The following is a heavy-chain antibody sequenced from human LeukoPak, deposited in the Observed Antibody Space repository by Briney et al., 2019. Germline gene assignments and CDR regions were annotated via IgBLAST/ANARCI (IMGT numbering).Heavy chain of an antibody. CDR1: GFTFSSYA. CDR2: ISYDGSNK. J-gene: IGHJ3*02. CDR3: ARDRLDRAAFDI. V-gene: IGHV3-30-3*01. D-gene: IGHD2-2*03. Sequence: GGSLRLSCAASGFTFSSYAMSWVRQAPGKGLEWVAVISYDGSNKYYADSVKGRFTISRDNSKNTLYLQMNSLRAEDTAVYYCARDRLDRAAFDIWGQGTMVTVSS.